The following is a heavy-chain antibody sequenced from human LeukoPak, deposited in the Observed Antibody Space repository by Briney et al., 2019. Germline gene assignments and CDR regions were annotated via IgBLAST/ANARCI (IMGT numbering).Heavy chain of an antibody. CDR1: GGTFSSYA. CDR2: IIPIFGTA. V-gene: IGHV1-69*06. D-gene: IGHD1-26*01. CDR3: ARLISVGATTPFDY. J-gene: IGHJ4*02. Sequence: ASVKVSCKASGGTFSSYAISWVRQAPGQGLEWMGGIIPIFGTANYAQKFQGRVTITADKSTSTAYMELSSLRSEDTAVYYCARLISVGATTPFDYWGQGTLVTVSS.